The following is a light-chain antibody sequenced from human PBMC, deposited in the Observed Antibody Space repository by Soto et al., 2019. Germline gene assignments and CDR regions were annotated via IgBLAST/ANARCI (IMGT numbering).Light chain of an antibody. Sequence: QSVLTQPASVSGSPGQSITIPCTGTSSDVGGYNYVSWCQQHPGKAPKLMIYDVSNRPSGVSNRFSGSKSGNTASLTISGLQAEDEADYYCSSYTGSSKVFGTGTKVTVL. J-gene: IGLJ1*01. V-gene: IGLV2-14*01. CDR1: SSDVGGYNY. CDR2: DVS. CDR3: SSYTGSSKV.